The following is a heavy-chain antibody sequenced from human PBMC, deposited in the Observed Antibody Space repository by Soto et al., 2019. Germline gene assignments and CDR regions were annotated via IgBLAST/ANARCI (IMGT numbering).Heavy chain of an antibody. J-gene: IGHJ4*02. Sequence: PSETLPLTCAVSGCSISSSSYYWGWIRQPPGKGLEWIGYIYHSGSTYYNPSLKSRVTISVDRSKNQFSLKLSSVTAADTAVYYCAAGGGLPRYYWGQGTLVTVSS. CDR1: GCSISSSSYY. V-gene: IGHV4-30-2*01. CDR3: AAGGGLPRYY. CDR2: IYHSGST. D-gene: IGHD5-12*01.